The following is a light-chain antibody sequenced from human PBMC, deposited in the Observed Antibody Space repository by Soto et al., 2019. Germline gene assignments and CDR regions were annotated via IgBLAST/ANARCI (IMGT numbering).Light chain of an antibody. CDR3: QQYGSSPT. J-gene: IGKJ1*01. Sequence: DIVLTQSPGTLPLSPGERATLSCRSSQSVSSNYLAWYQQKPDQAPRLVIYDVSGRATGIPDRFSGSGSGTAFTLTISSLEPEDSAVYYCQQYGSSPTFGQGTKVEIK. CDR1: QSVSSNY. V-gene: IGKV3-20*01. CDR2: DVS.